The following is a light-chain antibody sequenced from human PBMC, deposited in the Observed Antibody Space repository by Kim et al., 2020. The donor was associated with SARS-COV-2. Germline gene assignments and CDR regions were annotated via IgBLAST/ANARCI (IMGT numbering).Light chain of an antibody. Sequence: PGERAPLSCRASQSVSSSYVAWYQQKPGQAPRLLIYGASSRATGIPDRFSGSGSGTDFTLTITRLEPEDFAVYYCQQYGSSPPWMFGQGTKVDIK. CDR1: QSVSSSY. J-gene: IGKJ1*01. CDR3: QQYGSSPPWM. V-gene: IGKV3-20*01. CDR2: GAS.